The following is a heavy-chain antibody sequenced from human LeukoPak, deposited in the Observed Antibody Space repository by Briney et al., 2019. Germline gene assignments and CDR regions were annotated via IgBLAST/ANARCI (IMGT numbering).Heavy chain of an antibody. Sequence: LSETLSLTCAVYGGSFSGYYWSWIRQPPGKGLEWIGEINHSGSTNYNPSLKSRVTISVDTSKNQFSLKLSSVTAADTAVYYCARVYCSSTSCLYYFDYWGRGTLVTVSS. J-gene: IGHJ4*02. CDR2: INHSGST. CDR3: ARVYCSSTSCLYYFDY. V-gene: IGHV4-34*01. D-gene: IGHD2-2*01. CDR1: GGSFSGYY.